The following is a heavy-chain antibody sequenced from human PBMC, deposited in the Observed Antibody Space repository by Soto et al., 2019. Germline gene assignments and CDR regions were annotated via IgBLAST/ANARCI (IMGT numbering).Heavy chain of an antibody. CDR3: ATYSGSARRDAFDI. Sequence: SETLSLTCTVSGGSISSYYWSWIRQPAGKGLEWIGRIYTSGSTNYNPSLKSRVTMSVDTSKNQFSLKLSSVTAADTAVYYCATYSGSARRDAFDIWGQGTMVTVSS. D-gene: IGHD3-10*01. V-gene: IGHV4-4*07. CDR1: GGSISSYY. CDR2: IYTSGST. J-gene: IGHJ3*02.